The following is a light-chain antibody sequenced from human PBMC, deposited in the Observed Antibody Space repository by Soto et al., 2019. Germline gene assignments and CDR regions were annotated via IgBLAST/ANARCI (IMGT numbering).Light chain of an antibody. CDR2: DVS. CDR1: SSDVGDYNY. CDR3: CSFAGSYTFWV. J-gene: IGLJ3*02. V-gene: IGLV2-11*01. Sequence: QSALTQPRSVSGSPGQSVTISCTGTSSDVGDYNYVSWYQQYPGKAPKLVIYDVSKRPSGVPDRFSGSKSGNTASLTISGLQAEDEADYYCCSFAGSYTFWVFGGGNKLTVL.